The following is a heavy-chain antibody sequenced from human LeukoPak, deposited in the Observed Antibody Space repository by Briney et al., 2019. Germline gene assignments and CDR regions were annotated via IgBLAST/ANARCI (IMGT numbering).Heavy chain of an antibody. D-gene: IGHD7-27*01. CDR2: ISVNNGKT. J-gene: IGHJ4*02. CDR3: ARWSFNWGYLLAN. V-gene: IGHV1-18*01. CDR1: GYTFSTYG. Sequence: ASVRVSCKPSGYTFSTYGISWVRQAPGQGLEWMGWISVNNGKTNYAQRLQGRVTMTTDTSTTTAYMELRSLTFDDTAVYYCARWSFNWGYLLANWGQGTLVTVSS.